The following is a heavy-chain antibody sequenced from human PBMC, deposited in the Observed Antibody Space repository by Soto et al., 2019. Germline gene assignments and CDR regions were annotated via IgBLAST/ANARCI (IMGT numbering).Heavy chain of an antibody. CDR2: ISSSSSYI. D-gene: IGHD3-10*01. CDR1: GFTFSSYS. J-gene: IGHJ5*02. Sequence: GGSLRLSCAASGFTFSSYSMNWVRQAPGKGLEWVSSISSSSSYIYYADSVKGRFTISRDNAKNSLYLQMNSLRAEDTAVYYSARDRRRGNNWFDPWGQGTLVTVSS. V-gene: IGHV3-21*01. CDR3: ARDRRRGNNWFDP.